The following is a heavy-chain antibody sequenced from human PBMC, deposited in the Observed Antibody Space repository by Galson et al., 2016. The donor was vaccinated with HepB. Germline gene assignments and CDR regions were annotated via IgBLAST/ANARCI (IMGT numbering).Heavy chain of an antibody. V-gene: IGHV3-15*01. CDR2: IKSKADGGAT. CDR3: MTRH. CDR1: GFTSTDAW. Sequence: SLRLSCAGSGFTSTDAWMSWVRQAPGRGPEYVGHIKSKADGGATDYAAPVKGRFTISRDDSKNSLYLQMNSLKTEDTAVYYCMTRHWGQGTLVTVSS. J-gene: IGHJ4*02.